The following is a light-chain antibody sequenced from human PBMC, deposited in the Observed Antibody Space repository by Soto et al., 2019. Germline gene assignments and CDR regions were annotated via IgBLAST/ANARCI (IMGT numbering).Light chain of an antibody. J-gene: IGKJ1*01. CDR3: QQYGTYLWT. CDR1: QSISSW. Sequence: DIQMTHSPSTLSASVGSRFNITCRASQSISSWLAWFQQKPGKAPKLLIYDASSLESGVPSRFSGSGSGTEFTLTISSLQPDDFATYYCQQYGTYLWTFGQGTKVDI. CDR2: DAS. V-gene: IGKV1-5*01.